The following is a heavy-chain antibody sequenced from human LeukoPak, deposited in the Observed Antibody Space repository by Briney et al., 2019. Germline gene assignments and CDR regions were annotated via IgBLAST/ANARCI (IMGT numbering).Heavy chain of an antibody. Sequence: GGSLRLSCAASGFTFSSYDMHWVRQAPGRGLEWVSGIGIAGDTYYSDSVKGRFTISRENAKNSMYLQMNSLKDGDTAVYYCIRGGIQVSGIDAFDIWGQGTMVTVSS. D-gene: IGHD5/OR15-5a*01. J-gene: IGHJ3*02. CDR2: IGIAGDT. CDR1: GFTFSSYD. V-gene: IGHV3-13*01. CDR3: IRGGIQVSGIDAFDI.